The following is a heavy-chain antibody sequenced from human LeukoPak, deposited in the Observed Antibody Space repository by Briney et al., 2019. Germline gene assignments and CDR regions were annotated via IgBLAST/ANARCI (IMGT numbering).Heavy chain of an antibody. CDR2: TYYRSKWYN. CDR1: GDSVSSNSAA. CDR3: ARAENSYARGDFFDF. J-gene: IGHJ4*02. Sequence: SQTLSLTCAISGDSVSSNSAAWNWIRQSPPRGLEWLGRTYYRSKWYNDYAVSVKSRIIVNPDTSKNQFSLQLNSVTPEDTAVYYCARAENSYARGDFFDFWGQGTLVTVSS. D-gene: IGHD3-10*02. V-gene: IGHV6-1*01.